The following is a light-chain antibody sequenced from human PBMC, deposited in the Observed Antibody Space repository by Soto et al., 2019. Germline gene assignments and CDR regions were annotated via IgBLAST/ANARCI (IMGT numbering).Light chain of an antibody. J-gene: IGKJ1*01. CDR2: LGS. CDR1: QSLLHANGYNY. CDR3: MQALQTPWT. Sequence: DIVMTQSPLSLPVTPGEPASISCRSGQSLLHANGYNYLDWYLQKPGQSPQLLIYLGSNRASGVPDRFSGSGSGKDFTLKISRVEAEDVGIYYCMQALQTPWTFGQGSKVEIK. V-gene: IGKV2-28*01.